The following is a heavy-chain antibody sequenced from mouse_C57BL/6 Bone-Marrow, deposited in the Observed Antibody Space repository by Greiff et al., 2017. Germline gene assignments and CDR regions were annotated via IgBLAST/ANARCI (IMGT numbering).Heavy chain of an antibody. Sequence: QVQLKESGPELVKPGASVKLSCKASGYTFTSYDINWVKPRPGQGLEWIGWIDPRDGSTKYNEKFKGKATLTVDTSSSTAYMELHSLTSEDSAVYFCARDYGSSYWYFDVWGTGTTVTVSS. CDR2: IDPRDGST. CDR3: ARDYGSSYWYFDV. V-gene: IGHV1-85*01. J-gene: IGHJ1*03. CDR1: GYTFTSYD. D-gene: IGHD1-1*01.